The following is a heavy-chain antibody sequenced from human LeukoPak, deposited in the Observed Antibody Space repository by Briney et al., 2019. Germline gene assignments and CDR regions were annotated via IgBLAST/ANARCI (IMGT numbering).Heavy chain of an antibody. V-gene: IGHV4-34*01. D-gene: IGHD3-10*01. CDR3: ARDSGTSGEVKFDP. Sequence: SETLSPTCAVYGGSFSVYYWSWIRQPPGEGLEWIGEINHSGSTNYNPSLKSRVTISVDTSNNHFSLKLSSVTAADTAVYYCARDSGTSGEVKFDPWGQGALVTVSS. CDR1: GGSFSVYY. CDR2: INHSGST. J-gene: IGHJ5*02.